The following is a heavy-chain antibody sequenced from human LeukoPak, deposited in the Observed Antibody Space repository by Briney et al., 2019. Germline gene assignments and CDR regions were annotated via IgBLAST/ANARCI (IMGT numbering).Heavy chain of an antibody. V-gene: IGHV4-59*01. D-gene: IGHD3-22*01. CDR2: IYYSGST. Sequence: SETLSPTCTVSGGSISSYYWSWIRQPPGKGLEWIGYIYYSGSTNYNPSLKSRVTISVDTSKNQFSLKLSSVTAADTAVYYCARLLPGDYYYMDVWGKGTTVTVSS. CDR3: ARLLPGDYYYMDV. J-gene: IGHJ6*03. CDR1: GGSISSYY.